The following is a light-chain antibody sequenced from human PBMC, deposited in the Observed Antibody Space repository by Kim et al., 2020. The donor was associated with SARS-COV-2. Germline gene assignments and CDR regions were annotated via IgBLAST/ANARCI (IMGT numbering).Light chain of an antibody. CDR2: EVN. CDR3: TSYTRSDTWV. V-gene: IGLV2-14*01. CDR1: SSDVGRYNY. J-gene: IGLJ3*02. Sequence: QSITVSCSGTSSDVGRYNYVSWYQQHPGKVPKLLIYEVNKRPSGASDRFSGSKSGNTASLTISGLQAEDEADYYCTSYTRSDTWVFGGGTQLTVL.